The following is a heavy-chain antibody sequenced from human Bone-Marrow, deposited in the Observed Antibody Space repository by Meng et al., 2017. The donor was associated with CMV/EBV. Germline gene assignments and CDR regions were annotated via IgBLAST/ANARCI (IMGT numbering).Heavy chain of an antibody. J-gene: IGHJ4*02. V-gene: IGHV3-66*01. CDR3: ARVLANGPSDY. CDR1: GFTFSDSY. CDR2: IYTAVKT. Sequence: EVHLVESGGGLVQPGGSLGLSCAASGFTFSDSYMSWVRQAPGKGLEWVSLIYTAVKTYYADSVKGRFTISRDNSKNTLYLQMNTLRVEDTAVYYCARVLANGPSDYWGQGTLVTVSS. D-gene: IGHD2-8*01.